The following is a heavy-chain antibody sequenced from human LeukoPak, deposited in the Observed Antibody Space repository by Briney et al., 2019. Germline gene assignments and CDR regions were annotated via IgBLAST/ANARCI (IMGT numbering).Heavy chain of an antibody. CDR2: ISAYNGNT. Sequence: ASVKVSCKASGYTFTSYGISWVRQAPGQGLEWMGWISAYNGNTNYAQKLQGRVTMTTDTSTSTAYMELRSLRSDDTAVYYCASLDYVFWSDNNWFAPGGQGTLVTVSS. CDR1: GYTFTSYG. V-gene: IGHV1-18*01. CDR3: ASLDYVFWSDNNWFAP. D-gene: IGHD3-3*01. J-gene: IGHJ5*02.